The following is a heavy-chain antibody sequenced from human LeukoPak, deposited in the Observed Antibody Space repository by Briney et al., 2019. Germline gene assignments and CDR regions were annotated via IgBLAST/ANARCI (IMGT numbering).Heavy chain of an antibody. J-gene: IGHJ4*02. Sequence: GGSLRLSCAASGFTFSSYAMSWVRQAPGKGLEWVLAISGSGGSTYYADSVKGRFTISRDNSKNTLYLQMNSLRAEDTAVYYCAKSPYSSPTYYFDYWGPGTLVTVSS. CDR1: GFTFSSYA. CDR3: AKSPYSSPTYYFDY. CDR2: ISGSGGST. V-gene: IGHV3-23*01. D-gene: IGHD6-13*01.